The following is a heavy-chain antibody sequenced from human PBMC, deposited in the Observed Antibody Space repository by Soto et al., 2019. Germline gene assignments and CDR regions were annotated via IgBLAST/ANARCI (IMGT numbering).Heavy chain of an antibody. J-gene: IGHJ4*02. CDR1: GLTLSRYW. D-gene: IGHD3-10*01. V-gene: IGHV3-74*01. CDR3: LAGETNYFDF. Sequence: EVQLVESGGGLVQPGGSLRLSCAGSGLTLSRYWMHWVRQGPGKGLVWVSRINSDGGSTTYADSVKGRFTISRDNAKNTVDLQRNSLRAEDTAVYYCLAGETNYFDFWGQGTLVTVSS. CDR2: INSDGGST.